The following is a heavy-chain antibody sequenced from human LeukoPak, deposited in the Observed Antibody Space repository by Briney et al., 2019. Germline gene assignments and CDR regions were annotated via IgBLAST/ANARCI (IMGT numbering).Heavy chain of an antibody. D-gene: IGHD3-16*01. CDR1: GGTFSSYA. Sequence: SVKVSCKASGGTFSSYAISWVRQAPGQGLEWMGRIIPIFGIANYAQKFQGRVTVTADKSTSTAYMELSSLRSEDTAVYYCAREPEGESFDYWGQGTLVTVSS. CDR3: AREPEGESFDY. CDR2: IIPIFGIA. V-gene: IGHV1-69*04. J-gene: IGHJ4*02.